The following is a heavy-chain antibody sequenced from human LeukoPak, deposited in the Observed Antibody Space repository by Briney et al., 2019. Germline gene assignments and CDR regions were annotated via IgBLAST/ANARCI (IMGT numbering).Heavy chain of an antibody. CDR1: GGSFSGYY. Sequence: SETLSLTCAVYGGSFSGYYWSWIRQPPGKGLEWIGEINHSGSTNYNPSLKSRVTISVDTSKNQFSLKLSSVTAADTAVYYCARRFEWLRGREFDYWGQGTLVTVSS. V-gene: IGHV4-34*01. CDR3: ARRFEWLRGREFDY. CDR2: INHSGST. J-gene: IGHJ4*02. D-gene: IGHD5-12*01.